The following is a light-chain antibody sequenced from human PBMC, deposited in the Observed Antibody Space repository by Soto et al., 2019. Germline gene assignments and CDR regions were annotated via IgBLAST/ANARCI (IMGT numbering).Light chain of an antibody. CDR3: QQYDSSPWT. CDR1: QSVTSSF. J-gene: IGKJ1*01. CDR2: GAS. V-gene: IGKV3-20*01. Sequence: EIVLTQSPGTLSLSLGERATLSCRASQSVTSSFLAWYQQKPGQAPRLLIYGASSRATGIPDRFSGSGSGTDFTLTISRLEPEDFAVYSCQQYDSSPWTFGQGTKVEIK.